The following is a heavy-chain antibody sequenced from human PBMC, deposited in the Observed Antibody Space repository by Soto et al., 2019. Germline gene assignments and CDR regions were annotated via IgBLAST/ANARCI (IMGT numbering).Heavy chain of an antibody. CDR3: AHRTTGKYFDY. CDR1: GFSLNTGGVG. Sequence: SGPTLVNPTQTLTLTCTFSGFSLNTGGVGVGWIRQPPGKALEWLALIYWDDDKRYRPSLKSRLTVTKDTSKNQVVLTMTNMDPVDTATYYCAHRTTGKYFDYWGQGTLVTVSS. J-gene: IGHJ4*02. CDR2: IYWDDDK. V-gene: IGHV2-5*02. D-gene: IGHD1-1*01.